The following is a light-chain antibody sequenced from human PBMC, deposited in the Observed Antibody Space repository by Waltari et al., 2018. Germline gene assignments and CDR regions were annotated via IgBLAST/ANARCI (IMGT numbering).Light chain of an antibody. CDR3: GTWDTSLSAWV. Sequence: QSVLTQAPSVSAAPGQKVTISRAGSSSNIGNKYVPWYQQFPGKAPKLLIYDNGKRPSGIPDRFSASKSGTSATMGITGLQTGDEANYYCGTWDTSLSAWVFGGGTKLTVL. CDR2: DNG. V-gene: IGLV1-51*01. CDR1: SSNIGNKY. J-gene: IGLJ3*02.